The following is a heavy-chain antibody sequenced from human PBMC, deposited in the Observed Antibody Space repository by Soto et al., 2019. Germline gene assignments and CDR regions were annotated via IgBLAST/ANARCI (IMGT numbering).Heavy chain of an antibody. CDR3: ARIKDSDYEDHFDF. V-gene: IGHV4-39*01. J-gene: IGHJ4*02. Sequence: SETLSLTCTVSGGSISSGPYYWGWIRQPPGKGLEWIGSSGSTNYNPSLKSRVTISVDTSKNRFSLKLSSVTAADTALYYCARIKDSDYEDHFDFWGPGTLITVS. D-gene: IGHD4-4*01. CDR2: SGST. CDR1: GGSISSGPYY.